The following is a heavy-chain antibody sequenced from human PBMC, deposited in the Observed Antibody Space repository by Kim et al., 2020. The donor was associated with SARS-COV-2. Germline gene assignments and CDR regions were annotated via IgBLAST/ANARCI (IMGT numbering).Heavy chain of an antibody. D-gene: IGHD4-17*01. V-gene: IGHV3-30*18. CDR3: AKGPGGDYVNWYFDL. J-gene: IGHJ2*01. Sequence: GGSLRLSCAASGFTFSSYGMHWVRQAPGKGLEWVAVISYDGSNKYYADSVKGRFTISRDNSKNTLYLQMNSLRAEDTAVYYCAKGPGGDYVNWYFDLWGRGTLVTVSS. CDR2: ISYDGSNK. CDR1: GFTFSSYG.